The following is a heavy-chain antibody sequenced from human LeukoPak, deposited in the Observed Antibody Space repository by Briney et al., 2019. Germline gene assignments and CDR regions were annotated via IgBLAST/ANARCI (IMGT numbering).Heavy chain of an antibody. J-gene: IGHJ4*02. CDR3: ARSTSSWLFEY. CDR2: IFFSGGT. V-gene: IGHV4-59*08. D-gene: IGHD6-13*01. Sequence: SETLSLTCTVSGTSISSYYWSWIRQPPGKRLEWLGYIFFSGGTTYNPSLKSRLTISVGTSKNQFSLRLGSVTAADTAVYYCARSTSSWLFEYWGQGTLVTVSS. CDR1: GTSISSYY.